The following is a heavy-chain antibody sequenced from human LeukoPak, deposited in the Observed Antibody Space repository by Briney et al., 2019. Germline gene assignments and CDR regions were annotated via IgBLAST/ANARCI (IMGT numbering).Heavy chain of an antibody. D-gene: IGHD1-26*01. J-gene: IGHJ4*02. CDR1: GVSISIVDYY. Sequence: SQTLSLTCTVSGVSISIVDYYWSWIRQPPGKGLEWIGSIYYSGSTYYNPSLKSRVTISVDTSKNQFSLKLSSVTAADTAVYYRARVSGSYYVLGYWGQGTLVTVSS. V-gene: IGHV4-30-4*01. CDR3: ARVSGSYYVLGY. CDR2: IYYSGST.